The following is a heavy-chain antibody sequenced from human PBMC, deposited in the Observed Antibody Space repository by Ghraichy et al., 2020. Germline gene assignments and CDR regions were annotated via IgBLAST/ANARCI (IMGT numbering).Heavy chain of an antibody. CDR3: AREVFEGWYFDV. J-gene: IGHJ2*01. Sequence: SKTLSLTCAVYGGSFSGDFWSWIRQPPGKGLEWIGEINHSGSTNYNPSLKSRVTISIDTSKNQFFLKLSSVTAADSAVYFCAREVFEGWYFDVWGRGTLVTVSS. CDR2: INHSGST. V-gene: IGHV4-34*01. CDR1: GGSFSGDF.